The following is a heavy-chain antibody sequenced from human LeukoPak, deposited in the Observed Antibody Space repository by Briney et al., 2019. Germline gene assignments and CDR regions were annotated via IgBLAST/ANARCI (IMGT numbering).Heavy chain of an antibody. CDR2: IYYSGST. Sequence: SETLSLTCTVSGGSISSSSYYWGWIRQPPGKGLEWIGSIYYSGSTYYNPSLKSRVTISVDTSKNQFSLKLSSVTAADTAVYYCARRSSQIDIVVVPAALDYWGQGTLVTVSS. D-gene: IGHD2-2*01. CDR1: GGSISSSSYY. V-gene: IGHV4-39*01. CDR3: ARRSSQIDIVVVPAALDY. J-gene: IGHJ4*02.